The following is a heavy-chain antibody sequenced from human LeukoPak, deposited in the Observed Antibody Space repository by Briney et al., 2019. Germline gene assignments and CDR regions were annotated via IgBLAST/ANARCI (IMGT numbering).Heavy chain of an antibody. V-gene: IGHV1-69*04. CDR1: GGTFSSYA. CDR3: AREGVGYCSSTSCYRWFDP. CDR2: IIPILGIA. D-gene: IGHD2-2*02. J-gene: IGHJ5*02. Sequence: SVKVSCKASGGTFSSYAISWVRQAPGQGLEWMGRIIPILGIANYAQKFQGRVTITADKSTSTAYMELSSLRSEDTAVYYCAREGVGYCSSTSCYRWFDPWGQGTLVTVSS.